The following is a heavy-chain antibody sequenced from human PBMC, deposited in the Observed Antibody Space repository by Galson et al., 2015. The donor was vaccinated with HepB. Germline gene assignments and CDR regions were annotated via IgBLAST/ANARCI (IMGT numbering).Heavy chain of an antibody. V-gene: IGHV3-30*18. CDR3: AKDGIRDGDYVPPRLYYFDY. J-gene: IGHJ4*02. CDR1: GFTFSSYG. D-gene: IGHD4-17*01. CDR2: ISYDGSNK. Sequence: SLRLSCAASGFTFSSYGMHWVRQAPGKGLEWVAVISYDGSNKYYADSVKGRFTISRDNSKNTLYLQMNSLRAEDTAVYYCAKDGIRDGDYVPPRLYYFDYWGQGTLVTVSS.